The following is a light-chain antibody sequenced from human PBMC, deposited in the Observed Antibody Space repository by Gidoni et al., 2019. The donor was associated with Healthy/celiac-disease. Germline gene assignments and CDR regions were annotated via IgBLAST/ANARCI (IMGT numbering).Light chain of an antibody. CDR2: KDS. Sequence: SYELTQPSSVSVSPGQTARITCSGDVLAKTYARWFQQKPGQAPVLVIYKDSERPSGNPERFSGSSSGTTVTLTISGAQVEDEADYYCYSAADNKGVFGTGTKVTVL. J-gene: IGLJ1*01. CDR3: YSAADNKGV. V-gene: IGLV3-27*01. CDR1: VLAKTY.